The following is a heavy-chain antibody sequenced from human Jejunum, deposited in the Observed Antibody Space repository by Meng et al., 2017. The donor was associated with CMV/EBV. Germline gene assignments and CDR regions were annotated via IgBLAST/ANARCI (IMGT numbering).Heavy chain of an antibody. CDR1: FTFSGSA. CDR2: IRGKAHSYAT. J-gene: IGHJ4*02. V-gene: IGHV3-73*01. CDR3: TRADSSNYGSLFDS. D-gene: IGHD4-11*01. Sequence: FTFSGSAMHWVRPASGKGLEWVGRIRGKAHSYATAYAASVKGRFTISRDESKNTAYLQMSSLKTEDTAVYYCTRADSSNYGSLFDSWGQGTLVTVSS.